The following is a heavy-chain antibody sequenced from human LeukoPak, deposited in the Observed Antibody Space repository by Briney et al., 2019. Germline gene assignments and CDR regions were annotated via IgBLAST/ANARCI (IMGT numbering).Heavy chain of an antibody. CDR2: ISAYNGNT. J-gene: IGHJ4*02. CDR1: GYTFTNYN. CDR3: ARGGGVYDSSGYYDYYFDY. V-gene: IGHV1-18*01. D-gene: IGHD3-22*01. Sequence: ASVKVSCKASGYTFTNYNMSWVRQAPGQGLEWMGWISAYNGNTSYAQNLQGRVTMTTDTSTSTAYMELRSLRSDDTAVYYCARGGGVYDSSGYYDYYFDYWGQGTLVTVSS.